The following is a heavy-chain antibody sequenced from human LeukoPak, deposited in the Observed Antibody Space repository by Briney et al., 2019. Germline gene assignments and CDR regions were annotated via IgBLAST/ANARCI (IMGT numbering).Heavy chain of an antibody. V-gene: IGHV4-59*01. D-gene: IGHD5-18*01. CDR3: ARGYSYGYAVY. J-gene: IGHJ4*02. CDR1: GGSISSYY. Sequence: SETLSLTCTVSGGSISSYYWSWIRQPPGKGLEWIGYIYYSGSTNYNPSLKSRVTISVDTSKNQFSLKLSSVTAADTAVCYCARGYSYGYAVYWGQGTLVTVSS. CDR2: IYYSGST.